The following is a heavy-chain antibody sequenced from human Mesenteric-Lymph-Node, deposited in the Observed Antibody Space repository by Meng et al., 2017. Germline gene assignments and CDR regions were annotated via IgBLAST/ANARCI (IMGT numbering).Heavy chain of an antibody. V-gene: IGHV7-4-1*02. CDR1: GYTFTRYP. CDR3: GTLKYTSGFYGPAY. D-gene: IGHD6-19*01. CDR2: ISTNTGNP. J-gene: IGHJ4*02. Sequence: VQLVQSGSELKKPVASVKVSCKASGYTFTRYPMNWVRQAPGQGLEWMGWISTNTGNPTYAQGFTGRFVFSVDTSVSTAYLQISSLKAEDTAVYYCGTLKYTSGFYGPAYWGQGALVTVSS.